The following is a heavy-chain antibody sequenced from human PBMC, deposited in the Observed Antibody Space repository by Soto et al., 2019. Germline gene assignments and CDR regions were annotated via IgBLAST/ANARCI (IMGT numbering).Heavy chain of an antibody. J-gene: IGHJ5*02. CDR1: GFTFSTYP. CDR3: AKGKSTGDIDWFDP. V-gene: IGHV3-23*01. D-gene: IGHD3-10*01. Sequence: PGGSLRLSCAASGFTFSTYPMSWVRQAPGKGLEWVSTLIGGHYGTAYSYSVKGRFTVSRDNSKNCLYLQMNSLGVEDTAMYFCAKGKSTGDIDWFDPWGQGSLVTVSS. CDR2: LIGGHYGT.